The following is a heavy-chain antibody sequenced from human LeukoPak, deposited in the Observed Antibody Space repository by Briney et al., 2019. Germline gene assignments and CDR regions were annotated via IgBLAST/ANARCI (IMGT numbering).Heavy chain of an antibody. CDR2: IYYSGST. CDR1: GGSISSYY. Sequence: SETLSLTCTVSGGSISSYYWSWIRQPPGKGLEWIGYIYYSGSTNYNPSLKSRVTISVDTSKNQFSLKLSSVTAADTAVYYCARVPTYYYDSSGHNGWFDPWGQGTLVTVSS. V-gene: IGHV4-59*01. J-gene: IGHJ5*02. D-gene: IGHD3-22*01. CDR3: ARVPTYYYDSSGHNGWFDP.